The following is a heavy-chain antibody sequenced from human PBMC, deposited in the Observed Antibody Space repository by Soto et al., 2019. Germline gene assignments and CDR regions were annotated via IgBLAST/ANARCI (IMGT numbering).Heavy chain of an antibody. CDR1: GGSISSSSYY. J-gene: IGHJ4*02. D-gene: IGHD2-21*02. CDR2: IYYSGST. V-gene: IGHV4-39*01. CDR3: ARVCGGDCYPVGY. Sequence: SETLSLTCTVSGGSISSSSYYWGWIRQPPGKGLEWIGSIYYSGSTYYNPSLKSRVTISVDTSKNQFSLKLSSVTAADTAVYYCARVCGGDCYPVGYWGQGTLVTVSS.